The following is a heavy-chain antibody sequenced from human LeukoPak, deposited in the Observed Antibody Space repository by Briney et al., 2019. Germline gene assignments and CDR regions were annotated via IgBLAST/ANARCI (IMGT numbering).Heavy chain of an antibody. J-gene: IGHJ4*02. CDR2: INSDGSST. CDR3: ARHLGTSSDH. D-gene: IGHD7-27*01. Sequence: PGGSLRLSRAASGFTFSGYWMYWVRQAPGKGLVWVSLINSDGSSTNYADSVKGRFTISRDNAKNTLYLQVNSLRADDTAVYYCARHLGTSSDHWGQGTLVTVSS. CDR1: GFTFSGYW. V-gene: IGHV3-74*01.